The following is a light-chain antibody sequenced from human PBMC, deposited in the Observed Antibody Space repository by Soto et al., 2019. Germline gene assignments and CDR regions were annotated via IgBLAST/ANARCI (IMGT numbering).Light chain of an antibody. J-gene: IGLJ2*01. Sequence: QSVLTQSPSASASLGASVKLTCTLSSGHSSYAIAWHQQQPEKGPRYLMKLNSDGSHSKGDVIPDRFSGSSSGAERYLTISSLQSEDEADYYCQTWGTGSVVFGGGTKLTVL. CDR1: SGHSSYA. V-gene: IGLV4-69*01. CDR2: LNSDGSH. CDR3: QTWGTGSVV.